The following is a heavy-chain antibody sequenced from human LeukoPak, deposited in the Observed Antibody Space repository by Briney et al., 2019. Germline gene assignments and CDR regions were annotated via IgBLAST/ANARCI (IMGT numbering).Heavy chain of an antibody. Sequence: GGSLRLSCAASGFTLSSYAMHWVRQAPGKGLEYVSAISSNGGSTYYANSVKGRFTISRDNSKNTLYLQMGSLRAEDMAVYYCARERDYYFDYWGQGTLVTVSS. J-gene: IGHJ4*02. CDR1: GFTLSSYA. CDR3: ARERDYYFDY. D-gene: IGHD3/OR15-3a*01. CDR2: ISSNGGST. V-gene: IGHV3-64*01.